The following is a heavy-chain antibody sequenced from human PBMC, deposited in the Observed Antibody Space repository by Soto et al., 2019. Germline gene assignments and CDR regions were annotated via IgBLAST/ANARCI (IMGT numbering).Heavy chain of an antibody. J-gene: IGHJ4*02. CDR2: INHSGST. CDR1: GGSFSGYY. Sequence: SETLSLTCAVYGGSFSGYYWSWIRQPPGKGLEWIGEINHSGSTNYNPSLKSRVTISVDTSKNQFSLKLSSVTAADTAVYYCAREPSWNYFDYWGQGTLVTVSS. D-gene: IGHD3-3*01. CDR3: AREPSWNYFDY. V-gene: IGHV4-34*01.